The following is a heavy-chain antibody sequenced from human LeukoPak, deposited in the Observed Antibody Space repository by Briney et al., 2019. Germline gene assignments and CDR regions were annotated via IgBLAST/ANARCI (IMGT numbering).Heavy chain of an antibody. CDR3: ARDPRGTNWFDP. CDR2: IYSGGST. V-gene: IGHV3-66*01. J-gene: IGHJ5*02. Sequence: GGSLRLSCAASGFTFSSYAMSWVRQAPGKGLEWVSVIYSGGSTYYADSVKGRFTISRDIRTNTLYLQMNSLRVEDTAVYYCARDPRGTNWFDPWGQGTLVTVSS. CDR1: GFTFSSYA. D-gene: IGHD1-1*01.